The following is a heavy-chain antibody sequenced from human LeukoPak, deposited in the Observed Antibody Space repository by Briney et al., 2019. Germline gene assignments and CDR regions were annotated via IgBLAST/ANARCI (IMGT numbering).Heavy chain of an antibody. CDR3: ATGIAVAASFDY. D-gene: IGHD6-19*01. V-gene: IGHV3-23*01. Sequence: GGSLRLSCAASGFTFSSYAMSWVRQAPGKGLEWVSAISGSGGSTYYADSVKGRFTISRDNSKDTLYLQMNSLRAEDTAVYYCATGIAVAASFDYWGQGTLVTVSS. CDR2: ISGSGGST. J-gene: IGHJ4*02. CDR1: GFTFSSYA.